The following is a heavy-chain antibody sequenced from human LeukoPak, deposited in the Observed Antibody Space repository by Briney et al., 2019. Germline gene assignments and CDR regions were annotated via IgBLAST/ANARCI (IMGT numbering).Heavy chain of an antibody. CDR2: IIPILDIA. CDR1: GGTFSSYA. V-gene: IGHV1-69*04. J-gene: IGHJ6*02. CDR3: ARDRPTPDFYYYGMDV. Sequence: SVKVSCKASGGTFSSYAINWARQAPGQGLEWMGRIIPILDIANYAQKFQGRVTIIADRSTRTAYMELSSLRPEDTAVYYCARDRPTPDFYYYGMDVWGRGTTVTVSS.